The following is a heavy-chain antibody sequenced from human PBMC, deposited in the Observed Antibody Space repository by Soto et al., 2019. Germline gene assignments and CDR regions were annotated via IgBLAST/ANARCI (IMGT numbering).Heavy chain of an antibody. V-gene: IGHV4-39*07. Sequence: PSETLSLTCTVSGGSISSSSYYWGWIRQPPGKGLEWIGEINHSGSTNYNPSLKSRVTISVDTSKNQFSLKLSSVTAADTAVYYCASPSITMVRGVWSYGMDVWGQGTTVTVSS. J-gene: IGHJ6*02. CDR3: ASPSITMVRGVWSYGMDV. D-gene: IGHD3-10*01. CDR1: GGSISSSSYY. CDR2: INHSGST.